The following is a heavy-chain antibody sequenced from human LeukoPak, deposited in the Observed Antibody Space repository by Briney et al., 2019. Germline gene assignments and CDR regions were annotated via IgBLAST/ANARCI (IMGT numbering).Heavy chain of an antibody. Sequence: SETLSLTCTVSGGSFSSYYWSWIRQPAGKGLEWIGRIYSSGSTNYNPSLKSRVTMSVDTSKNQFSLKLSSVIAADTAVYYCARYIVVVPAAMPGYWFDPWGQGTLVTVSS. D-gene: IGHD2-2*01. CDR1: GGSFSSYY. V-gene: IGHV4-4*07. J-gene: IGHJ5*02. CDR3: ARYIVVVPAAMPGYWFDP. CDR2: IYSSGST.